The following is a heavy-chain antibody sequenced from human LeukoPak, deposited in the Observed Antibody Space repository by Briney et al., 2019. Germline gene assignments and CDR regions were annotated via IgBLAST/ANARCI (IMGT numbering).Heavy chain of an antibody. D-gene: IGHD3-22*01. CDR1: GGSISSGDYY. V-gene: IGHV4-30-4*01. CDR2: IYYSGST. CDR3: ARVDYYDSSGYYDYYFDY. Sequence: KTSETLSLTCAVYGGSISSGDYYWSWIRQPPGKGLEWIGYIYYSGSTYYNPSLKSRVTISVDTSKNQFSLKLSSVTAADTAVYYCARVDYYDSSGYYDYYFDYWGQGTLVTVSS. J-gene: IGHJ4*02.